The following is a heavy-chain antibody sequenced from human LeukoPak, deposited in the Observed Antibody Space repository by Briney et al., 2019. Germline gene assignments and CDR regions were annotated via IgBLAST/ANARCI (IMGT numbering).Heavy chain of an antibody. J-gene: IGHJ3*02. Sequence: KPGRSLRLSCAASGFTFSSYSMNWVRQAPGKGLEWVSSISSSSSYIYYADSVKGRFTISRDNAKNSLYLQTNSLRADDTAVYYCARATSPRGAFDIWGQGTMVTVSS. V-gene: IGHV3-21*01. CDR1: GFTFSSYS. CDR3: ARATSPRGAFDI. D-gene: IGHD3-10*01. CDR2: ISSSSSYI.